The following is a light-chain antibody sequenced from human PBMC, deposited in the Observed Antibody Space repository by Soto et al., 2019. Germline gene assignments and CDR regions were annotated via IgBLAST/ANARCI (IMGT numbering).Light chain of an antibody. CDR1: SSDVGGYNY. J-gene: IGLJ2*01. V-gene: IGLV2-14*01. CDR3: SSYTSSSTVV. CDR2: DVS. Sequence: QSALTQPASVSGSPGQSITISCTGTSSDVGGYNYVSWYQQHPGRAPQLMIYDVSNRPSGVSNRCSGSRSGNTASLTISGLQTEDEADSYCSSYTSSSTVVFGGGTQLTVL.